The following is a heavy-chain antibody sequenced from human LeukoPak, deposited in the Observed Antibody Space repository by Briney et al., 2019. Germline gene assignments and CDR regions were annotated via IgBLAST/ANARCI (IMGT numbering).Heavy chain of an antibody. CDR1: GFTFSSYG. Sequence: GGSLRLSCAASGFTFSSYGMHWVRQAPGKRLEWVAFIHFDGSTKYSGDSVKGRFTISRDNSKNTLYLQMNSLRPEDTAVYYCAKDQCTRTSCDGYPGYWGQGSLVTVSS. CDR3: AKDQCTRTSCDGYPGY. D-gene: IGHD2-2*01. CDR2: IHFDGSTK. J-gene: IGHJ4*02. V-gene: IGHV3-30*02.